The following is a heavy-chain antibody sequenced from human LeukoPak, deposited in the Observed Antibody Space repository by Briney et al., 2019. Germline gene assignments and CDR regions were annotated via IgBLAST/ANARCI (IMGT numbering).Heavy chain of an antibody. J-gene: IGHJ6*04. CDR1: GGSISGYY. CDR2: INHSGST. D-gene: IGHD2-15*01. CDR3: ARGVPASRYYYYYGMDV. V-gene: IGHV4-34*01. Sequence: SETLSLTCTVSGGSISGYYWSWIRQPPGKGLEWIGEINHSGSTNYNPSLKSRVTISVDTSKNQFSLKLSSVTAADTAVYYCARGVPASRYYYYYGMDVWGKGTTVTVSS.